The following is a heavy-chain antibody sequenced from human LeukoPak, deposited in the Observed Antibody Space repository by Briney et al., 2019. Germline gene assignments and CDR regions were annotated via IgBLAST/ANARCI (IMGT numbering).Heavy chain of an antibody. D-gene: IGHD6-13*01. Sequence: GGSLRLSCAASGFTFSSYWMHWVRQAPGKGLVWVSRISSDGSGTNYADSVKGRFTIFRDNAKSALYLQMNSLRAEDTAVYYCARGGLSSSFDYWGQGTLVTVSS. V-gene: IGHV3-74*01. CDR3: ARGGLSSSFDY. CDR1: GFTFSSYW. CDR2: ISSDGSGT. J-gene: IGHJ4*02.